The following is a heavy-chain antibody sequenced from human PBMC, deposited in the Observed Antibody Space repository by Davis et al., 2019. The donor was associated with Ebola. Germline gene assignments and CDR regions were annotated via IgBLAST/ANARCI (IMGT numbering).Heavy chain of an antibody. D-gene: IGHD3-3*01. Sequence: GSLRLSCAVYGGSFSGYYWSWIRQPPGKGLEWIGEINHSGSTNYNPSLKSRVTISVDTSKNQFSLKLSSVTAADTAVYYCARLKITIFGVALFDYWGQGTLVTVSS. CDR2: INHSGST. V-gene: IGHV4-34*01. J-gene: IGHJ4*02. CDR1: GGSFSGYY. CDR3: ARLKITIFGVALFDY.